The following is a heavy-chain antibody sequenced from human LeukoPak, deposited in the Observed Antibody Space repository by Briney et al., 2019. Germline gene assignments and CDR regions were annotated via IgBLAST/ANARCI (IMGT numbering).Heavy chain of an antibody. CDR1: GGTFSRYA. V-gene: IGHV1-69*06. CDR3: ARAADYYDSSGSYYYMDV. CDR2: IIPMFGTA. D-gene: IGHD3-22*01. J-gene: IGHJ6*03. Sequence: SVKVSCKAPGGTFSRYAISWVRQAPGQGLEWMGGIIPMFGTAKYAQKFQGRVTITADKSTNTAFMELSSLRSEDTAVYYCARAADYYDSSGSYYYMDVWGKGTTVTISS.